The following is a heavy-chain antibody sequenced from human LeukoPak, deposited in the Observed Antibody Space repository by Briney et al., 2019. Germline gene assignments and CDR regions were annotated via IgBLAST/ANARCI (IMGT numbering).Heavy chain of an antibody. CDR2: KSDGSST. V-gene: IGHV3-74*01. Sequence: GGSLRLSCAASGFTFSSYWMYWVRQAPGKGLVWVSRKSDGSSTSYADSVKGRFTISRDNAKNTLYLQMNSLRGGDTAVYYCARGTYYDTTGYYGGWGQGTLVTVSS. CDR1: GFTFSSYW. D-gene: IGHD3-22*01. J-gene: IGHJ4*02. CDR3: ARGTYYDTTGYYGG.